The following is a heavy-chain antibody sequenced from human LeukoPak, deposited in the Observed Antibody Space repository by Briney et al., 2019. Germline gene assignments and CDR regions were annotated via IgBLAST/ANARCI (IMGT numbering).Heavy chain of an antibody. CDR2: INHSGST. Sequence: SETLSLTCAVYGGSFSGYYWSWIRQPPGKGLEWIGEINHSGSTNYNPSLKSRVTISVDTSKNQFSLKLSSVTAADTAVYYCASHGLVVPAARNKNWFDPGAREPWSPSPQ. CDR1: GGSFSGYY. J-gene: IGHJ5*02. D-gene: IGHD2-2*01. CDR3: ASHGLVVPAARNKNWFDP. V-gene: IGHV4-34*01.